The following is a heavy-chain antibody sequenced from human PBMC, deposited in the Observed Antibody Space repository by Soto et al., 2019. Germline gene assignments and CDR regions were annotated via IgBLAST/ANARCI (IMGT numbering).Heavy chain of an antibody. Sequence: SETLSLTCTVSGGSINSGDYSWTWIRQPPGKGLEWIGYIYHTGTTYYNMSLKSRVTISVDRSKNQFSLKLSSVPAADTAVYYCARGRNYYDSSGDSWFDPWGHGTLVTVSS. CDR3: ARGRNYYDSSGDSWFDP. V-gene: IGHV4-30-2*01. J-gene: IGHJ5*02. CDR1: GGSINSGDYS. CDR2: IYHTGTT. D-gene: IGHD3-22*01.